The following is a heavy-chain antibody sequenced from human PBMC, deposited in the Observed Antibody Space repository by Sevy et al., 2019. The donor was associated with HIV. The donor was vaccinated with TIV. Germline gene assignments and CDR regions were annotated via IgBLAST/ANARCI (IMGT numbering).Heavy chain of an antibody. J-gene: IGHJ4*02. Sequence: GGSLRLSCAASGFSFRNYGMHWVRQAPGKGLEWVAFISNDGSNKYYADSVKGRFTISGDNSQNTLYLQVNNVRADDTAVFYCAKNIWTGYYVPHGYWGQGTLVTVSS. V-gene: IGHV3-30*02. D-gene: IGHD3-9*01. CDR1: GFSFRNYG. CDR2: ISNDGSNK. CDR3: AKNIWTGYYVPHGY.